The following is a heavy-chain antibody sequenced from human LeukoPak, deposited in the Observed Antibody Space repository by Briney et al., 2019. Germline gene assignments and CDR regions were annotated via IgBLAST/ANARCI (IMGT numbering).Heavy chain of an antibody. CDR3: ARGFGKAAADVFGGYTMDV. J-gene: IGHJ6*02. CDR2: IYTGGST. D-gene: IGHD6-13*01. CDR1: GFTDNSNY. V-gene: IGHV3-66*02. Sequence: GGSMRLSWAASGFTDNSNYMSWVRQGPGKGLEWVSLIYTGGSTYYADSVRGRFTISRDNSKNTLYLQMNSLRPEDTAIYYCARGFGKAAADVFGGYTMDVWGQGTTVTVSS.